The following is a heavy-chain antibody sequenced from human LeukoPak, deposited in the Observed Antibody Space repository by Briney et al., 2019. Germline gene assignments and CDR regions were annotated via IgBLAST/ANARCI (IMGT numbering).Heavy chain of an antibody. V-gene: IGHV3-21*01. CDR2: ISSSSSYI. Sequence: GGSLRLSCAASGFTFSSYSMNWVRQAPGKGLDWVSSISSSSSYIYYADSVKGRFTISRDNAKNSLYLQMNSLRAEDTAVYYCARGGAFVVDDAFDIWGQGTMVTVSS. CDR1: GFTFSSYS. J-gene: IGHJ3*02. D-gene: IGHD2-21*01. CDR3: ARGGAFVVDDAFDI.